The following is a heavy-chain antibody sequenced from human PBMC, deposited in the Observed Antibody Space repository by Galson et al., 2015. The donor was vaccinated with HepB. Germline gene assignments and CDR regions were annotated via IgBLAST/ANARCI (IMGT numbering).Heavy chain of an antibody. Sequence: SLRLSCAASGFTFSSYAMGWVRQAPGKGLEWVSAISGSDGSTYYADSVKGRFTITRDNSKNTLYLQMNSLRAEDTAVYYCAKDVRFGESEPFDYWGQGTLVTVSS. D-gene: IGHD3-10*01. CDR1: GFTFSSYA. J-gene: IGHJ4*02. CDR3: AKDVRFGESEPFDY. V-gene: IGHV3-23*01. CDR2: ISGSDGST.